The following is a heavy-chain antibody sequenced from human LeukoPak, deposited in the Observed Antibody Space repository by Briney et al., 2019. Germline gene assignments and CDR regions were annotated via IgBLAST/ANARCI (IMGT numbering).Heavy chain of an antibody. Sequence: GRSLRLSCAASGFTFSSYGMHWVRQAPGKGLEWVAFIRYDGSNKYYADSVKGRFTISRDNSKNTLYLQMNSLRAEDTAVYYCAKVYYLGYCSSTSCHRNAFDIWGQGTMVTVSS. V-gene: IGHV3-30*02. CDR1: GFTFSSYG. CDR2: IRYDGSNK. D-gene: IGHD2-2*01. CDR3: AKVYYLGYCSSTSCHRNAFDI. J-gene: IGHJ3*02.